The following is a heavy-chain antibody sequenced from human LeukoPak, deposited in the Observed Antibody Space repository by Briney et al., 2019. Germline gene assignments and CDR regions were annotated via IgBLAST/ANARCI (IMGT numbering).Heavy chain of an antibody. Sequence: GGTLRLSCAASGFTFSNHGMNWVRQAPGKGLEWVSGISPSGDITYYADSVKGRFTISRDNSKNTLYLQMNSLRAEDTAVYYCARVPSGSYFDYWGQGTLVTVSS. CDR1: GFTFSNHG. CDR2: ISPSGDIT. V-gene: IGHV3-23*01. J-gene: IGHJ4*02. D-gene: IGHD1-26*01. CDR3: ARVPSGSYFDY.